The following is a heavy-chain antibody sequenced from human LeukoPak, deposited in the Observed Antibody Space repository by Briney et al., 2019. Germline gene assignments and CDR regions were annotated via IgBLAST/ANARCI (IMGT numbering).Heavy chain of an antibody. CDR1: GFTFSSYW. D-gene: IGHD3-10*01. J-gene: IGHJ3*02. Sequence: PGGSLRLSCAASGFTFSSYWMSWVRQAPGKGLEWMASKKQDGSEKYYVDSMKGRFTISRDNAKKSLYLQMNSLRAEDTAVYYCARGDYYGSGSSFIDAFDIWGQGTMVTVSS. V-gene: IGHV3-7*04. CDR3: ARGDYYGSGSSFIDAFDI. CDR2: KKQDGSEK.